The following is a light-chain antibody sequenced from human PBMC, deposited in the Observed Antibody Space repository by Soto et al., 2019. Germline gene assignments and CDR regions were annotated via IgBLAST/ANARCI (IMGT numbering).Light chain of an antibody. Sequence: EIVLTQSPATLSLSPGERAILSCRASQSVSTFLAWFQQKPGQPPRLLIYGASTRATGIPARFSGSGSGTEFTLTISSLQSEDFAVYYCQQYNNWPPGMTFGQGTKVDIK. CDR2: GAS. V-gene: IGKV3-15*01. CDR1: QSVSTF. CDR3: QQYNNWPPGMT. J-gene: IGKJ1*01.